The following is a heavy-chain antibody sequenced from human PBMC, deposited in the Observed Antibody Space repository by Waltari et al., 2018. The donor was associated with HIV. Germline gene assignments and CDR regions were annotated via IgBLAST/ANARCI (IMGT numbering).Heavy chain of an antibody. CDR1: GGSLSSRSYY. J-gene: IGHJ6*02. V-gene: IGHV4-39*01. D-gene: IGHD3-3*01. Sequence: QLQLQESGPGLVQPSETLSLTCTVSGGSLSSRSYYWGWTRQPPGKGPEWLGSIYYSGSTYYNPSLKSRVTISVDTSKNQFSLKLSSVTAADTAVYYCARRGYYDFWSGYYSGVDYYGMDVWGQGTTVTVSS. CDR2: IYYSGST. CDR3: ARRGYYDFWSGYYSGVDYYGMDV.